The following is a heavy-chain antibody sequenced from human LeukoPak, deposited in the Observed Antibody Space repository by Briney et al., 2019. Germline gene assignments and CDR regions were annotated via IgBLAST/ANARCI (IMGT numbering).Heavy chain of an antibody. CDR1: GFTFRDYY. Sequence: GGSLRLSCAASGFTFRDYYMTWIRQAPGKGLEWISYISRSGDTLYYADSVEGRFTISRDNAKNSLYLQMNSLRAEDTAVYYCAREVVIFPDYYYYGLDVWGQGTTVTVSS. J-gene: IGHJ6*02. CDR2: ISRSGDTL. D-gene: IGHD2/OR15-2a*01. CDR3: AREVVIFPDYYYYGLDV. V-gene: IGHV3-11*01.